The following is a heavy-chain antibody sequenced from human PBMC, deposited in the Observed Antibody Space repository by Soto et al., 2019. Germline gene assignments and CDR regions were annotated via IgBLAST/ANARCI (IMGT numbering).Heavy chain of an antibody. V-gene: IGHV4-61*01. J-gene: IGHJ4*02. CDR1: GGSVSSGSYY. CDR2: IYYSGST. CDR3: ASYAKGYCSGGSCYGRNYFDY. Sequence: QVQLQESGPGLVKPSETLSLACTVSGGSVSSGSYYWSWIRQPPGKGLEWIGYIYYSGSTNYNPSLKSPVTVSVYTSKNQFSLKLSSVTAADTAVYYCASYAKGYCSGGSCYGRNYFDYWGQGTLVTVSS. D-gene: IGHD2-15*01.